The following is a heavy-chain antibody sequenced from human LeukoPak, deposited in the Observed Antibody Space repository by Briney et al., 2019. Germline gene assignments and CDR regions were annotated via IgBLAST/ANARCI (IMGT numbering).Heavy chain of an antibody. CDR1: GGSISSSTYY. D-gene: IGHD4-17*01. CDR2: IYHSGNT. J-gene: IGHJ4*02. CDR3: AIDYGGYDLQY. Sequence: PSETLSLTCTVSGGSISSSTYYWGWIRQPPGKGLEWIGNIYHSGNTYYNPSLKSRVAISVATSKTQFSLKLRSVTAADTAVYYCAIDYGGYDLQYWGQGTLVTVSS. V-gene: IGHV4-39*01.